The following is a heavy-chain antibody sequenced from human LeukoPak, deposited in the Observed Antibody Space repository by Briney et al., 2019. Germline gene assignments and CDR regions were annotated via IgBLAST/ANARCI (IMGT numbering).Heavy chain of an antibody. Sequence: SETLSLTCTVSGASISSDSYYWSWIRQPAGKGLEWIGRIYSSGNTNYNPALMSRVTISLDTSKNPLSLSLSSVTAADTAVYYCARDMTGSGWNDAFDIWGQGTMVTVSS. V-gene: IGHV4-61*02. CDR3: ARDMTGSGWNDAFDI. CDR2: IYSSGNT. D-gene: IGHD6-19*01. CDR1: GASISSDSYY. J-gene: IGHJ3*02.